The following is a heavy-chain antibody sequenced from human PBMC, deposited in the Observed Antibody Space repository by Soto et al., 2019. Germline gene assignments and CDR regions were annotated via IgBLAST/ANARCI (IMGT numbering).Heavy chain of an antibody. Sequence: QVQLQESGPGLVKPSETMSLTCTVSGVSISNSYCSWVRQPPGKKLEWIGHIWNSGTTDYNPSLRGRGTMAVDTSKNQVSLRLSSGTATDTAVYYFTRGGGSYTTGWYNDYWGQGTLVTVSS. CDR1: GVSISNSY. J-gene: IGHJ4*02. CDR2: IWNSGTT. D-gene: IGHD6-19*01. CDR3: TRGGGSYTTGWYNDY. V-gene: IGHV4-4*08.